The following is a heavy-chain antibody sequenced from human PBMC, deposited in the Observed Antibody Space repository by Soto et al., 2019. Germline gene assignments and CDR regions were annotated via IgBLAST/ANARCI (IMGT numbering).Heavy chain of an antibody. CDR3: ATVQRYSSSWPPSFDY. D-gene: IGHD6-13*01. V-gene: IGHV1-18*04. Sequence: ASVKVSCKASGYTFTSYGISWVRQAPGQGLEWMGWISAYNGNTIYAQKFQGRVTMTEDTSTDTAYMELSSLRSEDTAVYYCATVQRYSSSWPPSFDYWGQGTLVTVSS. J-gene: IGHJ4*02. CDR1: GYTFTSYG. CDR2: ISAYNGNT.